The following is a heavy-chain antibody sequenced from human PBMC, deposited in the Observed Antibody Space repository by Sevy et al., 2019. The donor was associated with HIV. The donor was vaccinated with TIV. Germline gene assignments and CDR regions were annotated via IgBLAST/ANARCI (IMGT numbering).Heavy chain of an antibody. V-gene: IGHV4-39*01. Sequence: SETLSLTCTVSGGSISSNNDYWGWIRQPPGKGLEWIGTIYYSGNTYYNPSLKSRVTISVDTSKNQFSLKLGSVTATDTAVYYCARQAAPTTVTTNYFDYWGQGNQVTVSS. CDR1: GGSISSNNDY. CDR2: IYYSGNT. CDR3: ARQAAPTTVTTNYFDY. J-gene: IGHJ4*02. D-gene: IGHD4-17*01.